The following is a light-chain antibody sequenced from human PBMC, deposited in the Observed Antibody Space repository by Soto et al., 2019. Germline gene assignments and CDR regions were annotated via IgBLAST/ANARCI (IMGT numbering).Light chain of an antibody. V-gene: IGKV3-11*01. CDR1: QSVGGH. J-gene: IGKJ5*01. CDR3: QQRNNRPPSIT. CDR2: DAS. Sequence: EIVLTQSPATLSLSPGERATLSCRASQSVGGHLAWYQQKPGQAPRLLIYDASDRATGIPARFSGSGSETDFTPTISSLEPDDFAVYYCQQRNNRPPSITFGQGTRLEIK.